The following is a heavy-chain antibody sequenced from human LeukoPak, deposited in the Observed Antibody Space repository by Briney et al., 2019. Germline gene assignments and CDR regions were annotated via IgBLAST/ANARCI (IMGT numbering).Heavy chain of an antibody. D-gene: IGHD3-22*01. V-gene: IGHV3-23*01. CDR2: ISGSGGYA. J-gene: IGHJ4*02. CDR1: GFTFSSYA. Sequence: PGGSLRLSCAASGFTFSSYAMSWVRQAPGKGLEWVSSISGSGGYAYYANSVKGRFITSRDNSKNTLYLQMNSLRAEDTAVYYCAKARGYAFDYWGQGTLVTVSS. CDR3: AKARGYAFDY.